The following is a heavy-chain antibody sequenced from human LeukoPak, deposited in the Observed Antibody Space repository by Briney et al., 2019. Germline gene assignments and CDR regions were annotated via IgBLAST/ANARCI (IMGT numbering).Heavy chain of an antibody. CDR3: AKDMSAYCGGDCPPDY. J-gene: IGHJ4*02. D-gene: IGHD2-21*02. V-gene: IGHV3-9*01. CDR2: ISWNSGSI. CDR1: GFTVSSFG. Sequence: GGSLRLSCAASGFTVSSFGMSWVRQAPGKGLEWVSGISWNSGSIGYADSVKGRFTISRDNAKNSLYLQMNSLRAEDTALYYCAKDMSAYCGGDCPPDYWGQGTLVTVSS.